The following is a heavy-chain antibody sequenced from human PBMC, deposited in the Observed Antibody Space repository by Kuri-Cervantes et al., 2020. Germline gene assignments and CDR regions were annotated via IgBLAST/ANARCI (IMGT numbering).Heavy chain of an antibody. V-gene: IGHV4-34*01. CDR2: INHSGST. J-gene: IGHJ6*02. CDR1: GGSFSGYY. Sequence: SETLSLTFAVYGGSFSGYYWSWIRQPPGKGLEWIGEINHSGSTNYNPSLKSRVTISVDTSKNQFSLKLSSVTAADTAVYYCARMTTVTRDGYYYYGMDVWGQGTTVTVSS. D-gene: IGHD4-17*01. CDR3: ARMTTVTRDGYYYYGMDV.